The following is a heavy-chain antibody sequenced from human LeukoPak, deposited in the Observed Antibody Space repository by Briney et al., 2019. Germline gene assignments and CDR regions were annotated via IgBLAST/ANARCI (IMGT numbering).Heavy chain of an antibody. V-gene: IGHV3-23*01. J-gene: IGHJ4*02. CDR3: AKSYDFWSGYYTAY. Sequence: PGRSLRLSCAASGFTFDDYAMHWVRQAPGKGLEWVSAISGSGGSTYYADSVKGRFTISRDNSKNTLYLQMNSLRAEDTAVYYCAKSYDFWSGYYTAYWGQGTLVTVSS. CDR1: GFTFDDYA. D-gene: IGHD3-3*01. CDR2: ISGSGGST.